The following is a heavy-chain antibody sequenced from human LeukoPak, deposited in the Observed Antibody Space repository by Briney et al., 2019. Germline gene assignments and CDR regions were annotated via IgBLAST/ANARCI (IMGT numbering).Heavy chain of an antibody. D-gene: IGHD3-22*01. CDR3: AKDHSTYYYDSSGYVYWYFDL. CDR1: GFIFSSYA. J-gene: IGHJ2*01. V-gene: IGHV3-23*01. CDR2: ISGDGDST. Sequence: GGSLRLSCAASGFIFSSYAMNWVRQAPGKGLEWVSGISGDGDSTYYADSVKGRFTMSRDNSKNTLYLQMNSLRAEDTAVYYCAKDHSTYYYDSSGYVYWYFDLWGRGTLVTVSS.